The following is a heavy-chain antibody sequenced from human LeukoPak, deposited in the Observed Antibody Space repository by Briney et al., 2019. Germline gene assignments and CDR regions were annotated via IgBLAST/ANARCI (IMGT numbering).Heavy chain of an antibody. Sequence: GGSLRLSCAASGFTFSSYSMNWVRQAPGKGLEWVSSISSSSSYIYYADSVKGRFTISRDNAKNSLYLQMNSLRAEDTAVYYCARVGDSPEFYYYYYMDVWGKGTTVTVSS. J-gene: IGHJ6*03. D-gene: IGHD5-18*01. CDR3: ARVGDSPEFYYYYYMDV. V-gene: IGHV3-21*01. CDR1: GFTFSSYS. CDR2: ISSSSSYI.